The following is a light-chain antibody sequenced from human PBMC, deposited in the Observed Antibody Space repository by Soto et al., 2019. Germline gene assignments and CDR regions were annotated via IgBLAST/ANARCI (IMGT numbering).Light chain of an antibody. CDR2: ITD. V-gene: IGLV1-44*01. J-gene: IGLJ2*01. Sequence: QSVLTQPPSASGTPGQRVTISCSGGASNIGSNTVSWYQQLPGTAPKLLIYITDQRPSGVPDRFSGSKSGTSASLAISGLQSEDEADYYCAAWDDSLNGPVFGGGTKLNVL. CDR3: AAWDDSLNGPV. CDR1: ASNIGSNT.